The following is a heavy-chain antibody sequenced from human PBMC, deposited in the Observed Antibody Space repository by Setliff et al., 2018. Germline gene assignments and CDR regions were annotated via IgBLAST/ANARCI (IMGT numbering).Heavy chain of an antibody. CDR3: AARCSSTSCRYYYGSGSSGPFDY. J-gene: IGHJ4*02. V-gene: IGHV1-69*13. D-gene: IGHD3-10*01. CDR1: GGTFSSYA. CDR2: IIPMFGTA. Sequence: GASVKVSCKASGGTFSSYAISWVRQAPGQGLEWMGGIIPMFGTANYAQKFQGRVTSTADESTSTAYMELSSLRSEDTAVYYGAARCSSTSCRYYYGSGSSGPFDYWGQGTLVTVSS.